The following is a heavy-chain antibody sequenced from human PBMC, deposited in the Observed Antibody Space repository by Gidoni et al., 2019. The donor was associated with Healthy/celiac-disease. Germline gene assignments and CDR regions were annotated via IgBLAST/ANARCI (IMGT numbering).Heavy chain of an antibody. CDR2: IIPIFGTA. V-gene: IGHV1-69*06. Sequence: QVQLVQSGAEVKKPGSSVKVSCKASGGTFSSFAISWVRQAPGQGLEWMGGIIPIFGTANYAQKFQGRVTITADKSTSTAYMELSSLRSEDTAVYYCARDYSSGGKEPKYMDVWGKGTTVTVSS. D-gene: IGHD2-15*01. J-gene: IGHJ6*03. CDR3: ARDYSSGGKEPKYMDV. CDR1: GGTFSSFA.